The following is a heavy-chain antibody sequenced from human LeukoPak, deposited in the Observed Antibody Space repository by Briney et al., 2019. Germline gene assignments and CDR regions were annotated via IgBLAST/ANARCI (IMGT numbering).Heavy chain of an antibody. CDR2: INPNSGGT. CDR1: GYTFTGYY. V-gene: IGHV1-2*02. J-gene: IGHJ5*02. D-gene: IGHD3-3*01. Sequence: ASVKVSCKASGYTFTGYYMHWVRQAPGQGLEWMGWINPNSGGTNYAQKFQGRVTMTRDTSISTAYMELSRLRSDDTAVYYCARALSYYDFWGGYFRGYNWFDPWGQGTLVTVSS. CDR3: ARALSYYDFWGGYFRGYNWFDP.